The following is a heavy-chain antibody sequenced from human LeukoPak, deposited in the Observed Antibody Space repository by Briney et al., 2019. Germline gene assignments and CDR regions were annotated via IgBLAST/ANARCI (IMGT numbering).Heavy chain of an antibody. CDR1: GGSISSYY. CDR2: IYYSGST. CDR3: ARHRGYSSDLLDY. D-gene: IGHD6-25*01. J-gene: IGHJ4*02. V-gene: IGHV4-59*01. Sequence: SETLSLTCAVSGGSISSYYWSWIRQPPGKGLEWIGYIYYSGSTNYNPSLKSRVTISVDTSKNQFSLKLSSVTAADTAVYYCARHRGYSSDLLDYWGQGTLVTVSS.